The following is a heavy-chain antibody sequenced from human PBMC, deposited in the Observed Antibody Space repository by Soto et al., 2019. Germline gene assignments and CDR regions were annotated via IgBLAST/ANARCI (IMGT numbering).Heavy chain of an antibody. V-gene: IGHV1-18*01. CDR3: ARSGAYCTSITCLFDSF. CDR2: ISAYNGDT. Sequence: QAQLVQSGAEVKKPGASVKVSCRASGYTFTSYGYAWVRQAPGQGLEWMGRISAYNGDTIYAQKFQERISLTTYTSTTTAYMELRNLGSDDTAVDYCARSGAYCTSITCLFDSFWGLGTLVTVSS. D-gene: IGHD2-8*01. J-gene: IGHJ4*02. CDR1: GYTFTSYG.